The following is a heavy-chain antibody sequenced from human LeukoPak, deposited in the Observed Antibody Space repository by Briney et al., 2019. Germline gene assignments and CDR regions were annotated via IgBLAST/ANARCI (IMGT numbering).Heavy chain of an antibody. D-gene: IGHD1-26*01. V-gene: IGHV3-9*01. CDR3: AKEVGAWDYYYYGMDV. Sequence: GGSLRLSCAASGFTFDDYAMHWVRQAPGKGLEWVLGISWNSGSIGYADSVKGRFTISRDSAKNSLYLQMNSLRAEDTALYYCAKEVGAWDYYYYGMDVWGQGTTVTVSS. CDR2: ISWNSGSI. J-gene: IGHJ6*02. CDR1: GFTFDDYA.